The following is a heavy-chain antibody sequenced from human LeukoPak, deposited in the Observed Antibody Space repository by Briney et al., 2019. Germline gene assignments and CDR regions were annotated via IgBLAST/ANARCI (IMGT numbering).Heavy chain of an antibody. J-gene: IGHJ4*02. CDR3: ARGAGQYSNYPDLDY. Sequence: KPSETLSLTCAVYGGSFSGYYWSWIRQPPGKGLEWIGEINHSGSTNYNPSLKSRVTISVDTSKNQFSLKLSSVTAADMAVYYCARGAGQYSNYPDLDYWGQGTLVTVSS. V-gene: IGHV4-34*01. CDR2: INHSGST. CDR1: GGSFSGYY. D-gene: IGHD4-11*01.